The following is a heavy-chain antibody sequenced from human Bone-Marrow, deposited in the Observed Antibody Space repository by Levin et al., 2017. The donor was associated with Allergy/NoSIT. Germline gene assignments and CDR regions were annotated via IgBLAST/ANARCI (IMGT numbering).Heavy chain of an antibody. V-gene: IGHV1-69*01. D-gene: IGHD1-1*01. CDR1: GGTFSNYL. J-gene: IGHJ6*03. Sequence: KISCKASGGTFSNYLISWVRQAPGQGLEWMGGIIPLRGTANYAQRFQDRVTITADEGTSTAYMELSSLRSEDTAVYYCATNEDPRASFYFHSYRDVWGTGTTVTVSS. CDR2: IIPLRGTA. CDR3: ATNEDPRASFYFHSYRDV.